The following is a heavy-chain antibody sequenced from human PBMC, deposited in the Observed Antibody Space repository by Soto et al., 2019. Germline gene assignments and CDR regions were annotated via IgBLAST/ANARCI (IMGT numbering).Heavy chain of an antibody. Sequence: QVQLVESGGGLVKPGGSLRLSCAASGFTFSDYYMSWIRQAPGKGLEWVSYISSSSSYTNYADSVKGRFTISRDNAKNSLYLQMNSLRAEDTAVYYCARDLDSSSWYGYYYYGMDVWGQGTTVTVSS. CDR3: ARDLDSSSWYGYYYYGMDV. CDR2: ISSSSSYT. CDR1: GFTFSDYY. J-gene: IGHJ6*02. D-gene: IGHD6-13*01. V-gene: IGHV3-11*06.